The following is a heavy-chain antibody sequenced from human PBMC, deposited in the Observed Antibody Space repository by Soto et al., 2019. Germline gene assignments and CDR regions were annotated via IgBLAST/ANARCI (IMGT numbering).Heavy chain of an antibody. D-gene: IGHD2-2*01. V-gene: IGHV3-11*01. CDR2: ISSGSGSTI. J-gene: IGHJ4*02. Sequence: PGEFLRLSCAASGFSFSDFYMSWVRQAPGKGLEWLSYISSGSGSTIYYADSVKGRFTISRDNAENSLYLQMNRLRAEDTAVYYCYATAVVARDYWGQGT. CDR3: YATAVVARDY. CDR1: GFSFSDFY.